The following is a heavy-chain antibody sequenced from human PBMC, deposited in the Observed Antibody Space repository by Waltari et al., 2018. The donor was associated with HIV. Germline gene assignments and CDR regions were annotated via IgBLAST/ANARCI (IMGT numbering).Heavy chain of an antibody. CDR1: GLTFSSYW. CDR2: INSDGSST. J-gene: IGHJ4*02. Sequence: EVQLVESGGGLVQPGGSLRPSCAASGLTFSSYWLHVVRQAPGKGLLWVSRINSDGSSTNYADSVKGRFTISRDNAKNTVYLQMNSLRAEDTALYYCASLYNYVWGSPPPFDYWGQGTLVTVSS. V-gene: IGHV3-74*01. D-gene: IGHD3-16*01. CDR3: ASLYNYVWGSPPPFDY.